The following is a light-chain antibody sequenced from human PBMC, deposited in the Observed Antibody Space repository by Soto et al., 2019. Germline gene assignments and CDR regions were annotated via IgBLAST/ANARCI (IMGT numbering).Light chain of an antibody. CDR2: AAS. V-gene: IGKV1-9*01. Sequence: DIQLTQSPSFLSASVGDRVTITLRASQGISSFLAWYQQKPAKAPKLLIYAASTLQSGIPSRFSGGGSGTAFTLTISSLQPEDFATYYCEQVNSYPLTFGGGTKVDIK. CDR3: EQVNSYPLT. CDR1: QGISSF. J-gene: IGKJ4*01.